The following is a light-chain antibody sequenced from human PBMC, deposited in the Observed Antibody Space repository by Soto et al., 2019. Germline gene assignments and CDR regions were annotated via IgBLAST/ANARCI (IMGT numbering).Light chain of an antibody. CDR2: RAS. V-gene: IGKV3-20*01. CDR1: QSVSSNY. J-gene: IGKJ1*01. CDR3: QQYGSSPRT. Sequence: EIVLTQSPGTLSLSPGERATLSCRASQSVSSNYLAWYQQKPGQAPRLLIYRASRRATGIPDRFSGSGSGKYFPLTISRLEPEDSAVYYCQQYGSSPRTFGQGTKVEIK.